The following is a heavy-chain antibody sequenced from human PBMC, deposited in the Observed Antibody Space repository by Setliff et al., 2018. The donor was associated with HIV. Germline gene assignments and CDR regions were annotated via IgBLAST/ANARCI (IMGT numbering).Heavy chain of an antibody. CDR2: IHTLGGT. V-gene: IGHV4-4*07. CDR3: TRDRYANGWLYFDY. CDR1: NNSIRSSY. J-gene: IGHJ4*02. Sequence: SETLSLTCTVSNNSIRSSYWSWIRQPVGKGLEWIGRIHTLGGTKYNSSLESRVTMSLDTSRNQFSLKLNSVTAADSAVYFCTRDRYANGWLYFDYWGQGTLVTVSS. D-gene: IGHD2-2*01.